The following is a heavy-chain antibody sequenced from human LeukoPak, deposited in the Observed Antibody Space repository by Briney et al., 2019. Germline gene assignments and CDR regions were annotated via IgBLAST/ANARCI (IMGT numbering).Heavy chain of an antibody. Sequence: ASVTVSCKASGYTFTGYYMHWVRQAPGQGLEWMGWINPNSGGTNYAQKFQGRVTMTRDTSISTAYMELSRLRSDDTAVYYCATSRGYCSSTSCRDDYYFDYWGQGTLVTVSS. CDR3: ATSRGYCSSTSCRDDYYFDY. J-gene: IGHJ4*02. D-gene: IGHD2-2*01. CDR1: GYTFTGYY. CDR2: INPNSGGT. V-gene: IGHV1-2*02.